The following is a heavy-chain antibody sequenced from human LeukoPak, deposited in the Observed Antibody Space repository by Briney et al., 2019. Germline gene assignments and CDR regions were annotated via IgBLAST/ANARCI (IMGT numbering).Heavy chain of an antibody. CDR2: IHYSGSA. V-gene: IGHV4-39*01. Sequence: TSETLSLTCTLSGGSISSSSYYWGWIRHPPGKGLELIGTIHYSGSAYYNPSLESRVTMSVDTSKNQFSLKLTSVTAADTAVYYCARPVGSTWYFYDWGQGTLVTVSS. J-gene: IGHJ4*02. CDR3: ARPVGSTWYFYD. CDR1: GGSISSSSYY. D-gene: IGHD6-13*01.